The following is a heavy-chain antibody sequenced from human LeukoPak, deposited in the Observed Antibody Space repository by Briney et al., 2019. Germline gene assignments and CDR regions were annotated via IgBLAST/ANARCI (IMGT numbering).Heavy chain of an antibody. CDR1: GFTFNNYA. Sequence: GGSLRLSCAASGFTFNNYAMIWVRQAPGKGLEWVSDIGGRDTRINYADSVKGRFTISRDNSKNTVYLQMSSLRVEDTAIYYCAREGQYCSSSACQFDYWGQGTLVTVSS. CDR3: AREGQYCSSSACQFDY. CDR2: IGGRDTRI. V-gene: IGHV3-23*01. J-gene: IGHJ4*02. D-gene: IGHD2-2*01.